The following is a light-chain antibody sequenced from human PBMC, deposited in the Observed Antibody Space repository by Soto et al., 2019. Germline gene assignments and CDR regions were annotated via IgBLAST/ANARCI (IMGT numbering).Light chain of an antibody. V-gene: IGKV1-5*03. J-gene: IGKJ2*01. Sequence: DIQMTQSPSTLSASVGDRVTITCRASQSISSWLAWYQQKPGKAPKLLLYKASSLESGVPSRFSGSGSGTEFTLTISSLQPDDVSTYYCQQYNSYSPDTFGQGTKLEIK. CDR2: KAS. CDR1: QSISSW. CDR3: QQYNSYSPDT.